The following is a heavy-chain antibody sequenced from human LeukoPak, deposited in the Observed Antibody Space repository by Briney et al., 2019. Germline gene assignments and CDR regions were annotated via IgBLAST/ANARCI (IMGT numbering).Heavy chain of an antibody. Sequence: PSETLSLTCAVSGGSISSTSYYWGWIRQPPGRGLEWIGNIYYSGITYYNPSLKSRVTISLDTSKNQFSLKLSSVTAADTAVYYCARQSGPYHSGSGIDYWGQGTLVTVSS. J-gene: IGHJ4*02. D-gene: IGHD3-10*01. CDR2: IYYSGIT. CDR1: GGSISSTSYY. V-gene: IGHV4-39*01. CDR3: ARQSGPYHSGSGIDY.